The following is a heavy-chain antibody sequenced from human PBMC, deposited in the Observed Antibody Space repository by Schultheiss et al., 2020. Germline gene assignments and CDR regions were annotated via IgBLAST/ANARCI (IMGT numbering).Heavy chain of an antibody. CDR2: ISWNSGSI. CDR3: TTDLSRYYYDSSGYYLGVDY. D-gene: IGHD3-22*01. CDR1: GFTFSSYW. J-gene: IGHJ4*02. V-gene: IGHV3-9*01. Sequence: GGSLRLSCAASGFTFSSYWMHWVRQAPGKGLEWVSGISWNSGSIGYADSVKGRFTISRDNAKNTLYLQMNSLKTEDTAVYYCTTDLSRYYYDSSGYYLGVDYWGQGTLVTVSS.